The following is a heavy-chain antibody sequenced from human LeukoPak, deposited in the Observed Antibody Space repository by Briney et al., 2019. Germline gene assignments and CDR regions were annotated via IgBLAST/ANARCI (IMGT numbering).Heavy chain of an antibody. CDR1: GYTFTSYA. CDR2: INAGNGNT. CDR3: ARYGSGRDNDY. Sequence: ASVKVSCKASGYTFTSYAMHWVRQAPGQRLEWMGWINAGNGNTKYSQKFQGRVTITRNTSISTAYMELSSLRSEDTAVYYCARYGSGRDNDYWGQGTLVTVSS. V-gene: IGHV1-3*01. J-gene: IGHJ4*02. D-gene: IGHD3-10*01.